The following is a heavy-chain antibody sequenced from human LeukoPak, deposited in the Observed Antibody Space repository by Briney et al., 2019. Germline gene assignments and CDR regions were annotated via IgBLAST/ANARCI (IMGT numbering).Heavy chain of an antibody. CDR1: GFTFSSYE. CDR3: ARDRLDYGSGSTEDY. Sequence: GGSLRLSCAASGFTFSSYEMSWVRQAPGKGLEWVANIKQDGSEKYYVDSVKGRFTISRDNAKNSLYLQMNSLRAEDTAVYYCARDRLDYGSGSTEDYWGQGTLVTVSS. J-gene: IGHJ4*02. V-gene: IGHV3-7*01. CDR2: IKQDGSEK. D-gene: IGHD3-10*01.